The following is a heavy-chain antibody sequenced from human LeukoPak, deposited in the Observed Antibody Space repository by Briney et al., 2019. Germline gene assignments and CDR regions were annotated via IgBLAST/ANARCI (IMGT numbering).Heavy chain of an antibody. D-gene: IGHD3-10*01. CDR2: IYYSGST. Sequence: PSQTLSLTCTVSGGSISSSSYYWGWIRQPPGEGLEWIGSIYYSGSTYYNPSLKSRVTISVDTSKNQFSLKLSSVTAADTAVYYCAKAGIFGDLDFYYMDVWGKGTTVTVSS. J-gene: IGHJ6*03. CDR1: GGSISSSSYY. V-gene: IGHV4-39*07. CDR3: AKAGIFGDLDFYYMDV.